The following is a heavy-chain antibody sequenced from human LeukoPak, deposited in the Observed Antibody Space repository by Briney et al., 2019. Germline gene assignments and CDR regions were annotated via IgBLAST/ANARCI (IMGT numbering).Heavy chain of an antibody. Sequence: PGRSLRLSCAASGFTFDDYATHWVRRAPGKGLEWVSGISWNSGSIGYADSVKGRFTISRDNAKNSLYLQMNSLRAEDTALYYCAKDIGGDFDYWGQGTLVTVSS. CDR3: AKDIGGDFDY. J-gene: IGHJ4*02. V-gene: IGHV3-9*01. CDR2: ISWNSGSI. CDR1: GFTFDDYA. D-gene: IGHD2-15*01.